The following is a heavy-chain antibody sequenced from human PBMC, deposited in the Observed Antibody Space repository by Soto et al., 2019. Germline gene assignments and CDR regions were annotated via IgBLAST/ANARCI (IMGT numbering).Heavy chain of an antibody. CDR2: IIPLLNTP. Sequence: SVKVSCKASGGTFSSYAVSWVRQAPGQGLEWMGVIIPLLNTPKYVQKFQGRVTITADASATTAYMELSSLRSEDTAVYYCARESSSPNYYYYGMDVWGQGTTVTVSS. CDR1: GGTFSSYA. V-gene: IGHV1-69*13. D-gene: IGHD6-6*01. CDR3: ARESSSPNYYYYGMDV. J-gene: IGHJ6*02.